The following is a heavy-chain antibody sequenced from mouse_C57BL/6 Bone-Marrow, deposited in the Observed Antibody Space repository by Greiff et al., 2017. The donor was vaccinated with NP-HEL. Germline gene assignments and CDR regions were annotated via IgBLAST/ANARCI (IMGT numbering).Heavy chain of an antibody. CDR2: INHDGGST. V-gene: IGHV5-16*01. D-gene: IGHD2-13*01. Sequence: EVQVVESEGGLVQPGSSMKLSCTASGFTFSDYYMAWVRQVPGKGLEWVANINHDGGSTCYLDSLKSRFIISIDNATNILYLQMSSLKSEDTATYYCARGIYYGDYGFAYWGQGTTLTVSS. J-gene: IGHJ2*01. CDR1: GFTFSDYY. CDR3: ARGIYYGDYGFAY.